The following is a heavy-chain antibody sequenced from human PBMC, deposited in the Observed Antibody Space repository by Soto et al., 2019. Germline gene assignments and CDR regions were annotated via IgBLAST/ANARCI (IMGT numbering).Heavy chain of an antibody. V-gene: IGHV1-2*02. CDR1: GNTFIDYY. CDR2: INPHSGVT. J-gene: IGHJ4*02. CDR3: ARGGKLVPDATRPGSVDY. Sequence: ASVKVSCKGCGNTFIDYYMHWVRQPPGQRPEWMGWINPHSGVTSYAQKFHDRVTMTRDTSISTLYMELDRLNSDDTAVYYFARGGKLVPDATRPGSVDYWGPGTLLTVSS. D-gene: IGHD1-26*01.